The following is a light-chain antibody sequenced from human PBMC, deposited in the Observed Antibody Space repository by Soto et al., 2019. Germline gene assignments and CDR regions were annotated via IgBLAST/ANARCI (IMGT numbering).Light chain of an antibody. V-gene: IGKV1-6*01. Sequence: IQMTQSPSSLSASVGDRVTITCRASQAIRSDLAWYQQKPGMAPKFLIFAASNLQRGVPARFSGSGSGTDFTLTISSLQPEDFATYYCLQLYNYPRTFGQGTKV. J-gene: IGKJ1*01. CDR1: QAIRSD. CDR2: AAS. CDR3: LQLYNYPRT.